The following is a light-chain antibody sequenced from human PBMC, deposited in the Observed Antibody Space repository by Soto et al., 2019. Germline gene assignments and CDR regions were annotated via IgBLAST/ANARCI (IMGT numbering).Light chain of an antibody. J-gene: IGKJ1*01. CDR2: GAS. CDR1: QNIFSNY. V-gene: IGKV3-20*01. CDR3: QQYFISPWT. Sequence: VLKMSPGTLSLNQGERATLSCRASQNIFSNYLTWYQQKPGQAPRRLIFGASIRATGIPDRFSGSGSGTDFTLTISRLEPEDFVVYYCQQYFISPWTFGQGTILDIK.